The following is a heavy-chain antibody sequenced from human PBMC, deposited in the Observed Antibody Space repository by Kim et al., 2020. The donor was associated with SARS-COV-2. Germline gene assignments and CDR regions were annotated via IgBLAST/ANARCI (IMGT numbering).Heavy chain of an antibody. Sequence: GGSLRRSCAASGFTFSSYGMHWVRQAPGKGLEWVAVISYDGSNKYYADSVKGRFTISRDNSKNTLYLQMNSLRAEDTAVYYCAEDGPYDSSGYCPFWYWGQGTLVTVSS. V-gene: IGHV3-30*18. J-gene: IGHJ4*02. D-gene: IGHD3-22*01. CDR3: AEDGPYDSSGYCPFWY. CDR2: ISYDGSNK. CDR1: GFTFSSYG.